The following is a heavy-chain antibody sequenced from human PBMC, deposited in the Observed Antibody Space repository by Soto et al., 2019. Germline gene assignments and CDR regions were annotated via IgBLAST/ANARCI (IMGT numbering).Heavy chain of an antibody. CDR1: GFTFSSYA. CDR3: AKNPYSSSWYVWVDP. Sequence: EVQLLESGGGLVQPGGSLRLSCAASGFTFSSYAMSWVRQAPGKGLEWVSAVSGSGGSTYYADSVKGRFTISRDNSKNTLYLQMTSLRAEDTAVYYCAKNPYSSSWYVWVDPWGQGTLVTVSS. J-gene: IGHJ5*02. CDR2: VSGSGGST. V-gene: IGHV3-23*01. D-gene: IGHD6-13*01.